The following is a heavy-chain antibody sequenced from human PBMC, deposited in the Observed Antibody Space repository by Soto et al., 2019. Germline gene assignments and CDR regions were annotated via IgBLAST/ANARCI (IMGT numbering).Heavy chain of an antibody. CDR1: GGSFSSFG. Sequence: ASVKVSCKASGGSFSSFGISWVRQAPGQGLEWMGIINPSGGSTSYAQKFQGRVTMTRDTSTSTVYMELSSLRSEDTAVYYCARKRTCSSTSCPYYFDYWGQGTLVTVSS. CDR2: INPSGGST. V-gene: IGHV1-46*01. CDR3: ARKRTCSSTSCPYYFDY. J-gene: IGHJ4*02. D-gene: IGHD2-2*01.